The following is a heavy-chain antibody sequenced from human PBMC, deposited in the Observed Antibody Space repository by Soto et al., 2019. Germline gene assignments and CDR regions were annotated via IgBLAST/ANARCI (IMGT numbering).Heavy chain of an antibody. CDR1: GYTFTGYY. CDR2: INPNSGGT. CDR3: ARTANCSSTSCYGKDFDI. V-gene: IGHV1-2*04. D-gene: IGHD2-2*01. Sequence: ASVKVSCKASGYTFTGYYMHWVRQAPGQGLEWMGWINPNSGGTNYAQKFQGWVTMTRDTSISTAYMELSRLRSDDTAVYYCARTANCSSTSCYGKDFDIWGQGTMVTVSS. J-gene: IGHJ3*02.